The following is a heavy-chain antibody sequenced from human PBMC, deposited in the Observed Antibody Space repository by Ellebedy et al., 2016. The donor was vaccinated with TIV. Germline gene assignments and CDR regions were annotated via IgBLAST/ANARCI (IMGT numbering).Heavy chain of an antibody. J-gene: IGHJ4*02. CDR1: GGSISSSSYY. CDR3: ARAEITMIESELYYFDY. Sequence: MPSETLSLTCTVSGGSISSSSYYRGWIRQPPGKGLEWIGSIYYSGSTYYNPSLKSRVTISVDTSKNQFSLKLSSVTAADTAVYYCARAEITMIESELYYFDYWGQGTLVTVSS. V-gene: IGHV4-39*01. D-gene: IGHD3-22*01. CDR2: IYYSGST.